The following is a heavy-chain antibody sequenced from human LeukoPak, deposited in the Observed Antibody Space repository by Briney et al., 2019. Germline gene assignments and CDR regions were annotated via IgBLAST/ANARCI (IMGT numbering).Heavy chain of an antibody. CDR3: ARSSSSRASDFDY. V-gene: IGHV1-2*02. Sequence: ASVKVSCKASGYTFTAYYMHWVRQAPGHGLEWMGWINPNSGGTNYAQKFPGRVTMTRDTSISTVYMELSSPKSDHTTVYYFARSSSSRASDFDYWGQGTLVTVSS. CDR1: GYTFTAYY. D-gene: IGHD6-19*01. J-gene: IGHJ4*02. CDR2: INPNSGGT.